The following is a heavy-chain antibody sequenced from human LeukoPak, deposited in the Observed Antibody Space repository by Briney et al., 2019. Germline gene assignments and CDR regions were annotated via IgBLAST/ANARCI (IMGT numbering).Heavy chain of an antibody. CDR1: VYTFTNYG. D-gene: IGHD6-13*01. J-gene: IGHJ3*02. CDR3: ARDQSVRLLQTSSTYFKHVFAI. CDR2: ISAYNGNT. Sequence: ASVNVSCKPSVYTFTNYGISWVRQAPGLRLEGMGWISAYNGNTNYAQKVQGRVTMTTDTSTSTAYMELRSLRFDDTAVHYCARDQSVRLLQTSSTYFKHVFAIWGQGSMVTVSS. V-gene: IGHV1-18*01.